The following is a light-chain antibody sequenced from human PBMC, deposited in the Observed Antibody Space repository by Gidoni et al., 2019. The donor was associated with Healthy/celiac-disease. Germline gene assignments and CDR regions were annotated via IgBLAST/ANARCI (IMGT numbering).Light chain of an antibody. CDR2: AAS. Sequence: DIQMTQSPSSLSASVGDRVTITCRASQSISSYLNWYQQKPGKAPQLLIYAASSLQSGVPSRVSGSGSGTDFTLTISSLQPEDFATYYCQQSYSTPRTFGQGTKVESK. CDR3: QQSYSTPRT. CDR1: QSISSY. J-gene: IGKJ1*01. V-gene: IGKV1-39*01.